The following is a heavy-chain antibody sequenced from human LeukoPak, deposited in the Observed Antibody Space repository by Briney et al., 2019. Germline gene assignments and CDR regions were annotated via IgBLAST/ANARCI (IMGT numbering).Heavy chain of an antibody. V-gene: IGHV3-33*06. Sequence: PGGSLRLSCAASGFTFSSYGMHWVRQAPGKGLEWVAVIWYDGSNKYYADSVKGRFTISRDNSKNTLYLQMNSLRAEDTAVYYCAKGGYCTNGVCSARHDAFDIWGRGTMVTVSS. CDR1: GFTFSSYG. CDR2: IWYDGSNK. D-gene: IGHD2-8*01. J-gene: IGHJ3*02. CDR3: AKGGYCTNGVCSARHDAFDI.